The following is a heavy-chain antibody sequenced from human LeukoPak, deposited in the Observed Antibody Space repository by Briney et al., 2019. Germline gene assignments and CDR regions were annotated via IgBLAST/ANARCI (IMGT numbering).Heavy chain of an antibody. CDR3: ARLDIVLMVYDY. CDR1: GFTFSNSN. Sequence: SGGSLRLSCAASGFTFSNSNMNWVRQAPGKGLEWVSSISGSGDSTYYADSVKGRFTISRDNSKNTLYLQMSSLRAEDTAVYYCARLDIVLMVYDYWGQGTLVTVSS. J-gene: IGHJ4*02. V-gene: IGHV3-23*01. CDR2: ISGSGDST. D-gene: IGHD2-8*01.